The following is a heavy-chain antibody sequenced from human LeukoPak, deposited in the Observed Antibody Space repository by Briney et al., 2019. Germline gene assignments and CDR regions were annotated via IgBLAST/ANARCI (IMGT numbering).Heavy chain of an antibody. CDR2: MNPNSGDT. CDR3: ATDLQTWGIVGGREK. D-gene: IGHD3-16*01. CDR1: GYTFTSYD. J-gene: IGHJ4*02. V-gene: IGHV1-8*03. Sequence: GASVEVSCKASGYTFTSYDINWVRRATGQGLEWMGWMNPNSGDTGYAQKFQGRVTITRNTSISTAYMELSSLRSEDTAVYYCATDLQTWGIVGGREKWGQGTLVTVSS.